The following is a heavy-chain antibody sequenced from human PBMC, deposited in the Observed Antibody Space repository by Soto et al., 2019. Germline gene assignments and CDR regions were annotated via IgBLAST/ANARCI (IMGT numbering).Heavy chain of an antibody. CDR2: IYHSGST. CDR1: GGSISSGGYS. CDR3: ARGMTTVTTLDY. V-gene: IGHV4-30-2*01. Sequence: QLQLQESGSGLVKPSQTLSLTCAVSGGSISSGGYSWSWIRQPPGKGLEWIGYIYHSGSTYYNPSLERRVTIAGARSKNQFSLQLSSVTAADTAVYYCARGMTTVTTLDYWGQGTLVTVSS. D-gene: IGHD4-4*01. J-gene: IGHJ4*02.